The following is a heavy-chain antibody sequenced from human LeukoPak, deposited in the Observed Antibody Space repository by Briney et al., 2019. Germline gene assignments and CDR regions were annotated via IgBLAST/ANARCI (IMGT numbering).Heavy chain of an antibody. Sequence: GVSLRLSCAASGFTFNNVWMSWVRQAPGKGLEWVGRIKSKTDGGTRDYAAPVKGRFTISRDDSKNTLYLQMNSLKTEDTAVYYCTTDRPSGEDTFDIWGQGTMVTVSS. CDR1: GFTFNNVW. V-gene: IGHV3-15*01. CDR3: TTDRPSGEDTFDI. J-gene: IGHJ3*02. D-gene: IGHD6-6*01. CDR2: IKSKTDGGTR.